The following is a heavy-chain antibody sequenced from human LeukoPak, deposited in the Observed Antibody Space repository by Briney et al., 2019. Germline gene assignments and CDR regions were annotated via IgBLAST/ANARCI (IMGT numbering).Heavy chain of an antibody. J-gene: IGHJ4*02. V-gene: IGHV3-7*01. CDR1: GFTYSSFW. CDR2: INQDGSEK. Sequence: PGGSLRLSCAASGFTYSSFWMTWVRQAPGKGLEWVANINQDGSEKYYVDSVKGRFTISRDNAKNSLYLQMNSLRAEDTAVYYCARDGSGYQWGQGTLVTVSS. D-gene: IGHD3-22*01. CDR3: ARDGSGYQ.